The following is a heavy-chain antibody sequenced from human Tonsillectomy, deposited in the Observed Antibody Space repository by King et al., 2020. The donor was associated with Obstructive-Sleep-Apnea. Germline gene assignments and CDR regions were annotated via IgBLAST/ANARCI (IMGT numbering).Heavy chain of an antibody. CDR2: IKEDGSDK. CDR3: VRGGWSSDY. J-gene: IGHJ4*02. V-gene: IGHV3-7*03. D-gene: IGHD2-15*01. CDR1: GFTFNNYW. Sequence: VQLVESGGGVVQPGGSLRLSCTVSGFTFNNYWMRWDRQAPGKGLECVANIKEDGSDKNYVDSVKGRFTISRDNAKNSLFLQMDSLRAEDTAVYYCVRGGWSSDYWGQGAPVIVSS.